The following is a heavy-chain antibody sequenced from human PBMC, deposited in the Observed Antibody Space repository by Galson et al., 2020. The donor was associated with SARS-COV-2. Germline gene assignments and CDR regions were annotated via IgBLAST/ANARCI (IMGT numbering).Heavy chain of an antibody. J-gene: IGHJ3*02. CDR2: ISYDGSNE. CDR1: GFTFSSYP. D-gene: IGHD3-16*02. V-gene: IGHV3-30*15. Sequence: SLKISCAASGFTFSSYPMHWVRQAPGKGLESVTAISYDGSNEYYADPVKGRFTISRDNSKITLYLQMSSLRPEDTAVYYCAKAFSTSDPITFGGVSVTAAFDIWGQGTMVTVSS. CDR3: AKAFSTSDPITFGGVSVTAAFDI.